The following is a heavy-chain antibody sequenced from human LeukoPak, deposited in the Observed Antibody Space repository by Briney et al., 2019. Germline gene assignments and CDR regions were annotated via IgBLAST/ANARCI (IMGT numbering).Heavy chain of an antibody. D-gene: IGHD6-19*01. CDR2: IIPIFGTA. J-gene: IGHJ6*03. Sequence: SVKVSCKASGGTFSSYAISWVRQAPGQGLEWMGRIIPIFGTANYAQKFRGRVTITTDESTSTAYMELSSLRSEDTAVYYCARVQGIPGIAVAAMDVWGKGTTVTVSS. CDR1: GGTFSSYA. V-gene: IGHV1-69*05. CDR3: ARVQGIPGIAVAAMDV.